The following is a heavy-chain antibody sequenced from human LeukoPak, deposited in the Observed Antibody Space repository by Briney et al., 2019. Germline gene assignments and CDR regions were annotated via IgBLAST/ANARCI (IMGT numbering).Heavy chain of an antibody. CDR2: INHSGST. D-gene: IGHD3-22*01. J-gene: IGHJ5*02. Sequence: SETLSLTCAVYGGSFSGYYWSWIRQPPGKGLEWIGEINHSGSTYYNPSLKSRVTISVDTSKNQFSLKLSSVTAADTAVYYCARERGSGYYFDPWGQGTLVTVSS. CDR3: ARERGSGYYFDP. V-gene: IGHV4-34*01. CDR1: GGSFSGYY.